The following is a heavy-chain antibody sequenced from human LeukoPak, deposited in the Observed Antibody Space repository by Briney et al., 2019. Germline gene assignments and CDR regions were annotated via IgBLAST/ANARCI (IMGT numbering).Heavy chain of an antibody. J-gene: IGHJ3*02. CDR3: ARSSYYYAADAFDI. CDR1: TPSISSYY. CDR2: IYYSGST. V-gene: IGHV4-59*07. D-gene: IGHD3-10*01. Sequence: SHTLSPTCTLATPSISSYYSGSVRHPPGEGLGWVGCIYYSGSTYYSPSLKSRVTISLDTSKNQFSLKLSSVTAADTAVYYCARSSYYYAADAFDIWGQGTMVTVSS.